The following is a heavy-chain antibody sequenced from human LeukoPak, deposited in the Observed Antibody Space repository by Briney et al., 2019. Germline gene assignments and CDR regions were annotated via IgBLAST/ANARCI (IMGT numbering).Heavy chain of an antibody. CDR2: ISTTSSNM. J-gene: IGHJ5*02. CDR3: LFLTPYLLDNSPRGFDP. Sequence: GGSLRLSCAASGFSFSDYSMNWVRQAPGKGLEWISYISTTSSNMYYADFVKGRFTISRDNAKNSLYLQMNSLRAEDTAVYYCLFLTPYLLDNSPRGFDPWGQGTLVTVSS. D-gene: IGHD1-20*01. CDR1: GFSFSDYS. V-gene: IGHV3-48*04.